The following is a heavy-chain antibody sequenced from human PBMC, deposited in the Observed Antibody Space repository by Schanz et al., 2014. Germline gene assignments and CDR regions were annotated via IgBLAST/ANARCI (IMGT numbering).Heavy chain of an antibody. J-gene: IGHJ6*02. V-gene: IGHV4-59*01. CDR2: IYYSGST. CDR1: GGSISSYY. Sequence: QAHMQESGPGLVKPSETLSLTCTVSGGSISSYYWRWIRQPPGKGLEWNGYIYYSGSTKYNPSLKSRVTISVDTSKNQFSLKLSSVTAADTAVYYCARDVGHYGMDVWGQGTTVTVSS. CDR3: ARDVGHYGMDV.